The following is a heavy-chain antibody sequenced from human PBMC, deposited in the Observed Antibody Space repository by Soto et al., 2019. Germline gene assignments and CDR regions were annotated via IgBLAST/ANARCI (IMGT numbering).Heavy chain of an antibody. CDR3: AKDLYLMGATPRGAWFDP. V-gene: IGHV3-23*01. Sequence: EVQLLESGGGLVQPGGSLRLSCAASGFTFSSYVMTWVRQAPGKGLEWVSAVSGRGGSTYYADSVKGRFTISRDNSKNTLYLQMTSLGAEDTAVYYCAKDLYLMGATPRGAWFDPWGQGTLVTVSS. CDR2: VSGRGGST. D-gene: IGHD1-26*01. J-gene: IGHJ5*02. CDR1: GFTFSSYV.